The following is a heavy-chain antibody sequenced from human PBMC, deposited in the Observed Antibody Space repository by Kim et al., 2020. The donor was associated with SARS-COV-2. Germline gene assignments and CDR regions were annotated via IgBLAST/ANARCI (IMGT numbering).Heavy chain of an antibody. CDR3: EKHHVRMHDF. Sequence: GGSLRLSCAASGFIFSNYDISWVRQAPGKGLEWVAVASLDFEANYADSVKGRFTVSRDNSKDTLFLQMNSLRDDDTAVYYCEKHHVRMHDFWCQGDLVTVSS. CDR1: GFIFSNYD. J-gene: IGHJ4*02. CDR2: ASLDFEA. V-gene: IGHV3-23*01. D-gene: IGHD2-15*01.